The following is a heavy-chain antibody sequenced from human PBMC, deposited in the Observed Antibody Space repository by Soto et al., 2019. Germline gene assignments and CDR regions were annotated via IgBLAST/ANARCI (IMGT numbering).Heavy chain of an antibody. CDR1: GGSISSYY. CDR2: IYYSGST. J-gene: IGHJ4*02. D-gene: IGHD3-22*01. CDR3: ASTRMIVAHFDY. V-gene: IGHV4-59*08. Sequence: PSETLSLTCTVSGGSISSYYWSWIRQPPGKGLEWIGYIYYSGSTNYNPSLKSRVTISVDTSKNQFSLKLSSVTAADTAVYYCASTRMIVAHFDYWGQGTLVNVSS.